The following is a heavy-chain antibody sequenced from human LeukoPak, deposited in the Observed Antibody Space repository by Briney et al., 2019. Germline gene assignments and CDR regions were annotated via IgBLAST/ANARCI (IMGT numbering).Heavy chain of an antibody. CDR1: GGSISSYY. CDR2: IYTSGST. D-gene: IGHD2-2*01. CDR3: AREGQLFNYFDY. J-gene: IGHJ4*02. Sequence: SETLFLTCTGSGGSISSYYWCWIRQHAGEGLECIRRIYTSGSTNYNPSLKSRVTMSVDTPKNQFSLKLGSVTAADTAVYYCAREGQLFNYFDYWGQGTLVTVSS. V-gene: IGHV4-4*07.